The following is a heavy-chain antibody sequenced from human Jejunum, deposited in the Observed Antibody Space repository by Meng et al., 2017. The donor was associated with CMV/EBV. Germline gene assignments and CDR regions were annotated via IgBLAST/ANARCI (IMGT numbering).Heavy chain of an antibody. CDR3: AADISTAWFYY. D-gene: IGHD2-2*01. CDR2: IHYSETT. J-gene: IGHJ4*02. Sequence: QVQPPESGPRPGKPPGTLSLTCTVSGDSISSGHHFWGWIRQAPGKGLEWIGTIHYSETTHYNPSLKSRVTVSVDTSKNQISLKVKSVTAADTAMYYCAADISTAWFYYWGQGTLVTVSS. V-gene: IGHV4-39*07. CDR1: GDSISSGHHF.